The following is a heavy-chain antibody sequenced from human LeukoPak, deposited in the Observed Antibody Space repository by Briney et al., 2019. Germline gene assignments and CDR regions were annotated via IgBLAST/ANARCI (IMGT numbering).Heavy chain of an antibody. Sequence: SETLSLTCTVSGGSISSYYWSLIRQPPGKGLEWIGYIYYSGSTNYNPSLKSRVTISVDTSKNQFSLKLSSVTAADTAVYYCATRRIAVAAPFDFWGQGTLVTVSS. V-gene: IGHV4-59*01. CDR2: IYYSGST. CDR3: ATRRIAVAAPFDF. J-gene: IGHJ4*02. CDR1: GGSISSYY. D-gene: IGHD6-19*01.